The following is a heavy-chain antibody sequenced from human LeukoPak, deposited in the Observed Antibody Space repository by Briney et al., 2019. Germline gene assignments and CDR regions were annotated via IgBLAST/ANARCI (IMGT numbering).Heavy chain of an antibody. CDR1: GGSISRGGYY. CDR3: ARHGGTRVTLVEVYYFDY. J-gene: IGHJ4*02. CDR2: IYYTGGT. Sequence: SQTLSLTCTVSGGSISRGGYYWNWIRQYPEKGLEWIGSIYYTGGTNYSPSLKSRVTMSVDTFKNQFSLKLSSVTAADTAVYYCARHGGTRVTLVEVYYFDYWGQGTLVTVSS. V-gene: IGHV4-39*01. D-gene: IGHD4-11*01.